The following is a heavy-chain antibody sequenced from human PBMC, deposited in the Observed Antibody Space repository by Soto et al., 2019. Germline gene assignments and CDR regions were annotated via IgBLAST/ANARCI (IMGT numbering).Heavy chain of an antibody. D-gene: IGHD5-12*01. CDR1: GFSLSTSGVG. J-gene: IGHJ4*02. V-gene: IGHV2-5*02. Sequence: QITLKESGPTLVKPTQTLTLACTFSGFSLSTSGVGVGWIRQPPGKALEWLALIYWDDDKRYSPSLKSRLTIXNXXSKNQVVLTMTDMDPVDTATYYGAHKGAGYRGFKYWGPGTLVTVSS. CDR3: AHKGAGYRGFKY. CDR2: IYWDDDK.